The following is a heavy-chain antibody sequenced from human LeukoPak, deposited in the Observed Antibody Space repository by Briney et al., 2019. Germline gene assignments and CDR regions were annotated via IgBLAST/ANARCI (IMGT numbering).Heavy chain of an antibody. CDR3: ARDPKYSSGWYGGSAFDI. D-gene: IGHD6-19*01. CDR2: IYYSGST. V-gene: IGHV4-30-4*01. J-gene: IGHJ3*02. Sequence: SETLSLTCTVSGGSISSGDYYWSWIRQPPGKGLEWIGYIYYSGSTYYNPSLKSRVTISVDTSKNQFSLKLSSVTAADTAVYYCARDPKYSSGWYGGSAFDIWGQGTMVTVSS. CDR1: GGSISSGDYY.